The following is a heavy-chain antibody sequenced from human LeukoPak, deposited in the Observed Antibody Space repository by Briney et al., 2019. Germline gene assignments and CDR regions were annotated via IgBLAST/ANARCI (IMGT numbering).Heavy chain of an antibody. CDR2: ISWNSGSI. CDR1: GFTFDDYA. V-gene: IGHV3-9*01. Sequence: GGSLRLSCAPAGFTFDDYAMHWVRQAPGKGLEWVSGISWNSGSIGYADSVKGRFTISRDNSKNTLYLQMKSLRAEDTAVYYCAKGGGYEAQYCYYYLDVWGKGTTVTISS. CDR3: AKGGGYEAQYCYYYLDV. D-gene: IGHD5-12*01. J-gene: IGHJ6*03.